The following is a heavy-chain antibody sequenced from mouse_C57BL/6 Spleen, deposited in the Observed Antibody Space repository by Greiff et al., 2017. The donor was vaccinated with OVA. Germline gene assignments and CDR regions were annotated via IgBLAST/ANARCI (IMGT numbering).Heavy chain of an antibody. CDR2: INPSTGGT. D-gene: IGHD3-2*02. Sequence: EVKLLESGPELVKPGASVKISCKASGYSFTGYYMNWVKQSPEKSLEWIGEINPSTGGTTYNQKFKAKATLTVDKSSSTAYMQLKSLTSEDSAVYYCAAQATSYYYAMDYWGQGTSVTVSS. J-gene: IGHJ4*01. CDR3: AAQATSYYYAMDY. CDR1: GYSFTGYY. V-gene: IGHV1-42*01.